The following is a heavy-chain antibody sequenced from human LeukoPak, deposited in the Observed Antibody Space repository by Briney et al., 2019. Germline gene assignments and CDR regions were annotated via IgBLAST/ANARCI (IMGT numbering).Heavy chain of an antibody. Sequence: PSETLSLTCTVSGGSILGSFDHWGWIRQSPEKGLEWIGSVYYSGATSYNSALKSRVTISVDTSKNQFSLKLSSVTAADTAVYYCARETILPEPGAFDIWGQGTMVTVSS. V-gene: IGHV4-39*07. J-gene: IGHJ3*02. CDR3: ARETILPEPGAFDI. D-gene: IGHD1-26*01. CDR2: VYYSGAT. CDR1: GGSILGSFDH.